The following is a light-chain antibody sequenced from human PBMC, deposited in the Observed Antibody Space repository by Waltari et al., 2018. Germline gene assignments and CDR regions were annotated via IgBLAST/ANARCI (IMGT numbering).Light chain of an antibody. V-gene: IGKV3-11*01. J-gene: IGKJ4*01. Sequence: EIVLTQSPATLSLSPGESATLSCRASQSVSSYLAWYQQKPGQPPRLLIYAASNRATGVPARFSGSGSGTDFTLTISSLEPEDFAVYYCQQRSHWPPLTFGGGTMVEL. CDR3: QQRSHWPPLT. CDR2: AAS. CDR1: QSVSSY.